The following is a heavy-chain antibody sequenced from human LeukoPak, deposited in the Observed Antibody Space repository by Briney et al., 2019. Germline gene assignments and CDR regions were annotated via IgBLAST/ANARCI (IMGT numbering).Heavy chain of an antibody. J-gene: IGHJ4*02. V-gene: IGHV3-23*01. Sequence: QAGGSLRLSCAASGFTLSSYAMTWVRQAPGRGLEWVSSVDGGGSGTYYADSVKDRFTISRDNSKDTLYLQMNGLRAEDTAVYFCAKQSAGSAAWYSLHYDFWGQGTLVTVSS. CDR3: AKQSAGSAAWYSLHYDF. CDR2: VDGGGSGT. D-gene: IGHD6-13*01. CDR1: GFTLSSYA.